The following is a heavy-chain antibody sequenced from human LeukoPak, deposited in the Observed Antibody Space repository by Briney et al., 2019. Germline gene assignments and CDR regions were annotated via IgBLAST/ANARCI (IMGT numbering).Heavy chain of an antibody. CDR3: AKDWCSGGSCQNFDY. CDR1: GFTFSSYG. CDR2: IRYDGSNK. Sequence: GGSLRLSCAASGFTFSSYGMHWVRQAPGKGLEWVAFIRYDGSNKYYADSVKGRFTISRDNSKNTLYLQMNSLRAEDTAVYYCAKDWCSGGSCQNFDYWGQGTLVTVSS. V-gene: IGHV3-30*02. D-gene: IGHD2-15*01. J-gene: IGHJ4*02.